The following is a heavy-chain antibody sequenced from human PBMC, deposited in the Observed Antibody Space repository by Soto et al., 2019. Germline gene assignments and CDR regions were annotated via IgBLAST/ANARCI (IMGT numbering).Heavy chain of an antibody. V-gene: IGHV1-69*01. J-gene: IGHJ5*02. Sequence: QVQLVQSGAEVKKPGSSVKVSCKASGGTFSSYAISWVRQAPGQGLEWMGGIIPIFGTANYAQTFQGRVTITADESTSTADMELSSLRSEDPSMYYCAAYSSSSGVWFDPWGQGTLVTVSS. CDR1: GGTFSSYA. CDR2: IIPIFGTA. D-gene: IGHD6-6*01. CDR3: AAYSSSSGVWFDP.